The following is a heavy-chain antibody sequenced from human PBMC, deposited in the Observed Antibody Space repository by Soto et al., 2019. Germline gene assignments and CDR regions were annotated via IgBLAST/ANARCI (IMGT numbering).Heavy chain of an antibody. CDR2: VYYTGST. D-gene: IGHD3-9*01. Sequence: SETLRVRWTVAGGTSVDFGWSWILQPPGKGLEWIGYVYYTGSTSYNPSLKRRVTFSADSSRGQFSLRLNSVTAADTAVYYCARTVLGPDLLADSFVDYYYYMDVWGQGTTVTVSS. V-gene: IGHV4-59*08. CDR1: GGTSVDFG. CDR3: ARTVLGPDLLADSFVDYYYYMDV. J-gene: IGHJ6*03.